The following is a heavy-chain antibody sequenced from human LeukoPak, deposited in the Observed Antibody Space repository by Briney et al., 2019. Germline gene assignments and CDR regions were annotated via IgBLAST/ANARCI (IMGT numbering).Heavy chain of an antibody. CDR2: ISSSSSYI. Sequence: GALRLSCAASGFTFSTYSMNWVRQAPGKGLEWVSSISSSSSYIYYADSVKGRFTISRDNAKNSLYLQMNSLRAEDTAVYYCARRRSYDAFDIWGQGTMVTVSS. CDR1: GFTFSTYS. CDR3: ARRRSYDAFDI. V-gene: IGHV3-21*01. J-gene: IGHJ3*02.